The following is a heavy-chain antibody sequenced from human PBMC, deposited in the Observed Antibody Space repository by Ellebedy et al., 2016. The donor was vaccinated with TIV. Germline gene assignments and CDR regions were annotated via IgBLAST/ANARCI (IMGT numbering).Heavy chain of an antibody. CDR3: ARGRGGYCTNGVCYTRGKDYYYYGMDV. V-gene: IGHV1-24*01. J-gene: IGHJ6*02. D-gene: IGHD2-8*01. CDR1: GYTLTELS. CDR2: FDPEDGET. Sequence: AASVKVSCKVSGYTLTELSMHWVRQAPGKGLEWMGGFDPEDGETIYAQKFQGRVTMTEDTSTDTAYMVLSSLRSEDTAVYYCARGRGGYCTNGVCYTRGKDYYYYGMDVWGQGTTVTVSS.